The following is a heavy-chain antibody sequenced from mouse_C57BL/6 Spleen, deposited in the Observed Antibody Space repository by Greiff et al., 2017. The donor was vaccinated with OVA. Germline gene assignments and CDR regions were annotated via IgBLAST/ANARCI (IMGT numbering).Heavy chain of an antibody. J-gene: IGHJ4*01. D-gene: IGHD2-3*01. CDR3: ARSDDGYYGAMGY. CDR1: GYTFTDYY. V-gene: IGHV1-26*01. CDR2: INPNNGGT. Sequence: EVQLQQSGPELVKPGASVKISCKASGYTFTDYYMNWVKQSHGKSLEWIGDINPNNGGTSYNQKFKGKATLTVDKSSSTAYMELRSLTSEDSAVYYCARSDDGYYGAMGYWGQGTSVTVSS.